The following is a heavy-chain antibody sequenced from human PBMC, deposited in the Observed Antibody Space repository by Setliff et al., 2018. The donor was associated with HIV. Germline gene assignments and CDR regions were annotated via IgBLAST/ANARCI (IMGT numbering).Heavy chain of an antibody. V-gene: IGHV1-3*03. CDR2: INVGKGDT. CDR3: ASLAAGPSAINYYYYYYMDV. Sequence: ASVEVSCKTSGYTFTTYSIHWVRQAPGQSLEWMGWINVGKGDTKYSQELQGRITLTTDTSANTAYMELSSLRSEDTAVYYCASLAAGPSAINYYYYYYMDVWGKGTTVTVSS. CDR1: GYTFTTYS. J-gene: IGHJ6*03. D-gene: IGHD6-6*01.